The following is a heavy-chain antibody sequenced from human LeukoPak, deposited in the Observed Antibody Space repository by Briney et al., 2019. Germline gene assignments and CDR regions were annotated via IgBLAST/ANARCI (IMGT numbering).Heavy chain of an antibody. CDR1: GFTFSSYG. CDR3: AKEHYVFGGKSL. CDR2: IRYDGSNK. D-gene: IGHD3-10*02. J-gene: IGHJ4*02. V-gene: IGHV3-30*02. Sequence: PGGSLRLSCAASGFTFSSYGMHWVRRAPGKGLEWVAFIRYDGSNKYYADSVKGRFTISRDNSKNTLYLQMNSLRAEDTAVYYCAKEHYVFGGKSLWGQGTLVTVSS.